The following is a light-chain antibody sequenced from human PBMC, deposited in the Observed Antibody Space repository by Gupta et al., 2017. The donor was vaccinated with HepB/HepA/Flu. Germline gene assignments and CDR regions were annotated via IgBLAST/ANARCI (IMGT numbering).Light chain of an antibody. CDR2: LEDSGSY. V-gene: IGLV4-60*03. CDR1: SGHSSFI. J-gene: IGLJ2*01. CDR3: ETWDSNTLV. Sequence: QPVPTQSSSASASLGSSVKLTCTLSSGHSSFIIALHQQQPGKAPRYLMKLEDSGSYNKGSGVPDRVSGSSSGADLSLTISNLQSEDDSYYYCETWDSNTLVFGGGTKLTVL.